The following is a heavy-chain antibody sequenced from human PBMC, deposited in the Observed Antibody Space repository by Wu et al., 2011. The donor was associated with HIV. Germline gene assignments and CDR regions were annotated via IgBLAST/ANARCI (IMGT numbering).Heavy chain of an antibody. CDR1: GYTFTNYD. V-gene: IGHV1-8*03. D-gene: IGHD2/OR15-2a*01. CDR2: MNPDSGNT. Sequence: AEVKKPGASVKVSCKASGYTFTNYDINWVRQATGQGLEWMGWMNPDSGNTGHAQKFQGRVTITRNTSISTAYMELSSLRSEDTAVYYCARGQEVLGSWGQGTLVTVSS. CDR3: ARGQEVLGS. J-gene: IGHJ5*02.